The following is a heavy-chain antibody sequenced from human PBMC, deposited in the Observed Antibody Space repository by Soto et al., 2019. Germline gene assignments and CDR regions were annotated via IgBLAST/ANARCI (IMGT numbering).Heavy chain of an antibody. J-gene: IGHJ4*02. CDR3: ARDRVLSVLYCSGGSCHGALDY. V-gene: IGHV3-21*01. Sequence: EVQLVESGGGLVKPGGSLRLSCAASGFTFSSYSMNWVRQAPGKGLEWVSSISSSSSYIYYADSVKGRFTISRDNAKNSLYLQMNSLRAEDTAVYYCARDRVLSVLYCSGGSCHGALDYWGQGTLVTVSS. CDR2: ISSSSSYI. D-gene: IGHD2-15*01. CDR1: GFTFSSYS.